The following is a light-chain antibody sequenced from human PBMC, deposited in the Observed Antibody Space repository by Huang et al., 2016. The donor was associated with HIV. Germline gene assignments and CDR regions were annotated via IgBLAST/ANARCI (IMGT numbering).Light chain of an antibody. CDR3: QQYYNTPFT. Sequence: DIVMTQSPDSLAVSLGERATINCKSSQSVLYSSNNKNYLAWYQQKPGQPPKLLIYWASTRESGVPDRFSGSGSWTDFTLTISSLQAEDVAFYYCQQYYNTPFTFGPGTKVDIK. CDR2: WAS. J-gene: IGKJ3*01. V-gene: IGKV4-1*01. CDR1: QSVLYSSNNKNY.